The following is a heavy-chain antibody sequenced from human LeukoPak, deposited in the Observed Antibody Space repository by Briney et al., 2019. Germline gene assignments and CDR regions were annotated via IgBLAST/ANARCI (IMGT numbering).Heavy chain of an antibody. J-gene: IGHJ4*02. D-gene: IGHD3-3*01. Sequence: ASVKVPCKASGYTFTSYGISWVRQAPGQGLEWMGWISAYNGNTNYAQKLQGRVTMTTDTSTSTAYMELRSLRSDDTAVYYCARGDYDFWSGSLASYFDYWGQGTLVTVSS. V-gene: IGHV1-18*01. CDR1: GYTFTSYG. CDR3: ARGDYDFWSGSLASYFDY. CDR2: ISAYNGNT.